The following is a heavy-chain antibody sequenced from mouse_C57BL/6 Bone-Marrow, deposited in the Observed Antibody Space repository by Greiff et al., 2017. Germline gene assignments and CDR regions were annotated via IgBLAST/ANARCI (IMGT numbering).Heavy chain of an antibody. CDR3: ARKSIYYYGISLYYYAMDY. CDR1: GYTFTSYW. Sequence: VQLQQPGAELVKPGASVKLSCKASGYTFTSYWMQWVKQRPGQGLEWIGEIDPSDSYTNYNQKLKGKATLTVDKSSSTAYMQLSRLTSENSAVYYCARKSIYYYGISLYYYAMDYWGQGTSVTVSS. J-gene: IGHJ4*01. D-gene: IGHD1-1*01. V-gene: IGHV1-50*01. CDR2: IDPSDSYT.